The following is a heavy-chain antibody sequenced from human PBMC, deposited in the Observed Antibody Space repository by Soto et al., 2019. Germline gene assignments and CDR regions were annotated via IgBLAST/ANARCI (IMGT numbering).Heavy chain of an antibody. CDR3: AVRPYYYDSSGPYYFDY. CDR1: GYTLTELS. D-gene: IGHD3-22*01. V-gene: IGHV1-24*01. CDR2: FDPEDGET. J-gene: IGHJ4*02. Sequence: ASVKVSCKVSGYTLTELSMHWVRQAPGKGLEWMGGFDPEDGETIYAQKSQGRVTMTEDTSTDTAYMELSSLRSEDTAVYYCAVRPYYYDSSGPYYFDYWGQGTLVTVSS.